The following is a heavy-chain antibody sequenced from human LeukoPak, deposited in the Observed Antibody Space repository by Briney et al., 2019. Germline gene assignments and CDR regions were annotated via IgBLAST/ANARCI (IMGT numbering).Heavy chain of an antibody. CDR1: GYTFTNFY. D-gene: IGHD1-26*01. CDR2: INPSGGTT. CDR3: SAELDY. Sequence: ASVKVSCKASGYTFTNFYMHWVRQAPGQGPEWMGLINPSGGTTTYAQKFQGRVTMTRDTSTSTVYMALSSLRSEDTAVYYCSAELDYWGQGTLVTVSS. J-gene: IGHJ4*02. V-gene: IGHV1-46*03.